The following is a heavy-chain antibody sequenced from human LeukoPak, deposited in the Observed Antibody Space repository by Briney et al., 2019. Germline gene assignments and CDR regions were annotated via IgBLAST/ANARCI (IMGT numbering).Heavy chain of an antibody. CDR2: IYYSGST. CDR3: ARQYSGSYPSGGWFDP. V-gene: IGHV4-39*07. Sequence: PSETLSLTCTVSGGSISSSSYYWGWIRQPPGKGLEWIGSIYYSGSTYYNPSLKSRVTISVDTSKNQFSLKLSSVTAADTAVYYCARQYSGSYPSGGWFDPWGQGTLVTVSS. J-gene: IGHJ5*02. D-gene: IGHD1-26*01. CDR1: GGSISSSSYY.